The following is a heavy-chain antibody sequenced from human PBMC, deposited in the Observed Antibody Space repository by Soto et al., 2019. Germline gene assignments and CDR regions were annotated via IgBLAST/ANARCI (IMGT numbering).Heavy chain of an antibody. CDR1: GLTFSGRS. D-gene: IGHD1-1*01. CDR2: ISTSGSNI. V-gene: IGHV3-48*02. Sequence: GGSLRLSCAASGLTFSGRSMNWVRQAPGKGLEWLAYISTSGSNIYYADSVKGRFTISRDNAKKSLFLKMNSLRDEDTAVYYSARGELDRTIDYWGQGTLVTVSS. J-gene: IGHJ4*02. CDR3: ARGELDRTIDY.